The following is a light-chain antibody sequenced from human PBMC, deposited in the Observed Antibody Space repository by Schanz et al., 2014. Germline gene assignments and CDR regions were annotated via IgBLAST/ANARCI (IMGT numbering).Light chain of an antibody. Sequence: QSALTQPRSVSGSAGQSVTISCTGTSSDVGGYNYVSWYQQHPGKAPKFMIYDVSKRPSGVPDRFSGSKSGNTASLTISGLQAEDEADYYCAAWDDSLNGVLFGEGTKLTVL. V-gene: IGLV2-11*01. CDR3: AAWDDSLNGVL. CDR1: SSDVGGYNY. CDR2: DVS. J-gene: IGLJ2*01.